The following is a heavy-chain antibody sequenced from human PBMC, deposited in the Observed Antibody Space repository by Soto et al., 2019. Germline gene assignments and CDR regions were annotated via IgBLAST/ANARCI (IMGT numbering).Heavy chain of an antibody. J-gene: IGHJ6*02. CDR2: INHSGST. Sequence: QVQLQQWGAGLLKPSETLSLTCAVYGGSFSGYYWTWIRQPPGKGLEWIGEINHSGSTNYNPSLKSRVTISVDTSKNQFSLKLSSVTAADTAVYYCARLPRGYNYGMDVWCQGTTVTVSS. CDR1: GGSFSGYY. V-gene: IGHV4-34*01. CDR3: ARLPRGYNYGMDV.